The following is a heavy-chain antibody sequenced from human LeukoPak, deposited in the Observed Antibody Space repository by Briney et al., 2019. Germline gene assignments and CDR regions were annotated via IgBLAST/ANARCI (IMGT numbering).Heavy chain of an antibody. J-gene: IGHJ4*02. V-gene: IGHV3-49*04. D-gene: IGHD5-12*01. CDR1: GFTFSSYW. CDR3: TRERRGDGYNGQRGADY. CDR2: IRSKAYGGTT. Sequence: PGGSLRLSCAASGFTFSSYWMSWVRQAPRKGLEWVGFIRSKAYGGTTEYAASVKGRFTISRDDSKSIAYLQMNSLKTEDTAVYYCTRERRGDGYNGQRGADYWGQGTLVTVSS.